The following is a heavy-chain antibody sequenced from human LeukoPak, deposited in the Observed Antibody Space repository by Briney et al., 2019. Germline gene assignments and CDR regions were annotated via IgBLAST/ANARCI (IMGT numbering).Heavy chain of an antibody. V-gene: IGHV3-9*01. CDR2: ITWNSGTI. J-gene: IGHJ3*02. CDR3: AKDVTGTGAFDI. D-gene: IGHD1-7*01. CDR1: GFTFDDYA. Sequence: GGSLRLSCAASGFTFDDYAMHWVRHGPGKGLEWVSGITWNSGTIGYADSVKGRFTISRDNAKNSLYLQMNSLRAEDTALYYCAKDVTGTGAFDIWGQGTMVTASS.